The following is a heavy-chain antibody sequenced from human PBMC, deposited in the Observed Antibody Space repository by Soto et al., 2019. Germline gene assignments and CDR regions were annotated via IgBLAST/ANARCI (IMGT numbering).Heavy chain of an antibody. CDR2: INPNNGKT. J-gene: IGHJ5*02. D-gene: IGHD3-16*01. V-gene: IGHV1-8*01. Sequence: GSVKVSFKASGYVFTSYDINLVRQAAGQGLEWLGRINPNNGKTDYSQKFHGRLTMTRDTSISTVYMELSSLTSEDTAVYYCAKDFGGLYNWFDPWGKGTLVTVS. CDR3: AKDFGGLYNWFDP. CDR1: GYVFTSYD.